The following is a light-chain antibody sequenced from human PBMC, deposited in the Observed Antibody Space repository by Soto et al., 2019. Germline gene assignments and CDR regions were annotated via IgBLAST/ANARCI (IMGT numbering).Light chain of an antibody. CDR2: DAS. CDR1: QSVSSY. J-gene: IGKJ2*01. V-gene: IGKV3-11*01. Sequence: EIVLTQSPATLSLFPGESAALSCRASQSVSSYLAWYQQKPGQAPRLLVYDASKRATGIPARFRGSGSGTDFTLTISSLEPEDFAVYYCQQRSNWPRTFGQGTKLEIK. CDR3: QQRSNWPRT.